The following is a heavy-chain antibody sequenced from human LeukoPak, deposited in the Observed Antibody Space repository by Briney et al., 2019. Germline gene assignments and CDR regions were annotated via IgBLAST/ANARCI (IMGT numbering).Heavy chain of an antibody. CDR2: IYSGGST. D-gene: IGHD5-18*01. J-gene: IGHJ2*01. CDR1: GFTVSSNS. Sequence: GGSLRLSCAASGFTVSSNSMSWVRQAPGKGLEWVSVIYSGGSTYYADSVKGRFTISRDNSKNTLYLQMSSLRAEDTAVYYCARTYSGYSYGMYWYFDLWGRGTLVTVSS. CDR3: ARTYSGYSYGMYWYFDL. V-gene: IGHV3-53*01.